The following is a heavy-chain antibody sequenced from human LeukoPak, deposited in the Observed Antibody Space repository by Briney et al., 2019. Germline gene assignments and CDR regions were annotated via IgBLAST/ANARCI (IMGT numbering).Heavy chain of an antibody. CDR3: ARPAYCSGGSCYALYFDY. CDR2: IIPILGIA. D-gene: IGHD2-15*01. CDR1: GGTFSSYG. J-gene: IGHJ4*02. V-gene: IGHV1-69*04. Sequence: SVKLSCKASGGTFSSYGISWVRHAPRQGLEWMGRIIPILGIANYAQESQGRVTITADKSTSTAYMELSSLRSEDTAVYYCARPAYCSGGSCYALYFDYWGQGTLVTVSS.